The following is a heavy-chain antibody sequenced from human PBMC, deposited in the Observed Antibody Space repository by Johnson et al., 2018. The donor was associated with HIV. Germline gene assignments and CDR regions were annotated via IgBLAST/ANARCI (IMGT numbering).Heavy chain of an antibody. CDR2: ISWNGGST. D-gene: IGHD2-8*02. J-gene: IGHJ3*02. CDR3: ARDLVGSPRAFDI. CDR1: GFTFDDYA. V-gene: IGHV3-20*04. Sequence: VQLVESVGGVVRPGGSLRLSCVGSGFTFDDYALSWVRQLPGKGLEWVSGISWNGGSTAYADSVKGRFTISRDNAKNSLYLQMHSLRVEDTASYYCARDLVGSPRAFDIWGQGTMVTVSS.